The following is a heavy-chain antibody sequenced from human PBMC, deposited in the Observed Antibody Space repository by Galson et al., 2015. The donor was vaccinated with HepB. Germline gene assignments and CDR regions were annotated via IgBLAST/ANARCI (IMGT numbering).Heavy chain of an antibody. D-gene: IGHD2-21*01. J-gene: IGHJ3*01. CDR3: AREFILLGPNAFDL. V-gene: IGHV1-2*02. CDR2: IHPSSGDT. Sequence: SVKVSCKGSGYTFTGYYIHWLRQAPGQGLEWMGWIHPSSGDTNSAEKFQGRATMTTDSATAYMELTTLKSDDTAIYYCAREFILLGPNAFDLWGQGTMVIVSS. CDR1: GYTFTGYY.